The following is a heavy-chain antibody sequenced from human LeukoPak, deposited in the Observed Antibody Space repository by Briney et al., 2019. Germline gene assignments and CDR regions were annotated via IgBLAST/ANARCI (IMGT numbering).Heavy chain of an antibody. J-gene: IGHJ4*02. CDR2: INPNSGGT. V-gene: IGHV1-2*06. D-gene: IGHD3-22*01. CDR1: GGTFSSYA. Sequence: GASVKVSCKASGGTFSSYAISWVRQAPGQGLEWMGRINPNSGGTNYAQKFQGRVTMTRDTSISTAYMELSRLRSDDTAVYYCAREGYYYDSSGYYHVDEPPIDYWGQGTLVTVSS. CDR3: AREGYYYDSSGYYHVDEPPIDY.